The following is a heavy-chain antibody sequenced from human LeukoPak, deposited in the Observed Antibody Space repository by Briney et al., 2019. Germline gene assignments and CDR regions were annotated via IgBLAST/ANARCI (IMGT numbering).Heavy chain of an antibody. Sequence: SETLSLTCTVSGGSISSGSYYWSWIRQPAGKGLEWIGRIYTSGSTNYNPSLKSRVTISVDTSKNQFSLKLSSVTAADTAVYYCAREGDFWSGYGEAFDIWGQGTMVTVSS. CDR2: IYTSGST. CDR3: AREGDFWSGYGEAFDI. V-gene: IGHV4-61*02. J-gene: IGHJ3*02. CDR1: GGSISSGSYY. D-gene: IGHD3-3*01.